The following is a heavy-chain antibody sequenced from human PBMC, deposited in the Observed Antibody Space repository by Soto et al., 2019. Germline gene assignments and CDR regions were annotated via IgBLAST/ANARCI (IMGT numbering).Heavy chain of an antibody. D-gene: IGHD4-17*01. V-gene: IGHV3-48*01. Sequence: EVQLVESGGGSVQPGGSLRLSCAASGFTFSDYNMNWVRQAPGKWLEWVSYISSRHTIYYADSVKGRFTISRDNAKNSLYLQMNGLRAEDTAVYYCARIASYGDILFDFWGQGMLVTVSS. CDR2: ISSRHTI. CDR3: ARIASYGDILFDF. CDR1: GFTFSDYN. J-gene: IGHJ4*02.